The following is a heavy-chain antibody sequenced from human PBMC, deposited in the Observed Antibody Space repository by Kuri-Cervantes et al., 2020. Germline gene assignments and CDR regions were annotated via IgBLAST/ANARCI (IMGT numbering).Heavy chain of an antibody. J-gene: IGHJ4*02. V-gene: IGHV1-46*01. CDR3: ARVRESGYANDD. D-gene: IGHD5-12*01. Sequence: ASVKVSCKASGYTFTSYDINWVRQATGRGLEWMGIINPSVGSTSYAQKFQGRVTMTGDTSTSTVYMELSSLRSEDTAVYYCARVRESGYANDDWGQGTQVTVSS. CDR2: INPSVGST. CDR1: GYTFTSYD.